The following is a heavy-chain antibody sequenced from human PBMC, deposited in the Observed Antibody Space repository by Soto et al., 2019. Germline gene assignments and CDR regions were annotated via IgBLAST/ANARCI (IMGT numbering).Heavy chain of an antibody. D-gene: IGHD3-10*01. CDR2: MYHSGST. V-gene: IGHV4-30-2*01. J-gene: IGHJ6*02. CDR3: ARGIWFGELFPGYHQFGDV. Sequence: SETLSLTCAVSGGSISSGGYSWSWIRQPPGKGLEWIGYMYHSGSTYYNPSLKSRVTISIDRSKNQFSLKLSSVTAADTAVYYCARGIWFGELFPGYHQFGDVWGQGTTVTVSS. CDR1: GGSISSGGYS.